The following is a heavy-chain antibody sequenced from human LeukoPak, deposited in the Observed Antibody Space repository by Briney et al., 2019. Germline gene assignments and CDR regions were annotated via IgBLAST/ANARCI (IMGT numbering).Heavy chain of an antibody. D-gene: IGHD2-21*02. CDR1: GGSFSGYY. V-gene: IGHV4-34*01. CDR3: ARGQSSVVTDIPYYFDY. Sequence: SETLSLTCAVYGGSFSGYYWSWIRQPPGKGLEWIGEINHSGSTNYNPSLKSRVTTSVDTSKKQFSLKLSSVTAADTAVYFCARGQSSVVTDIPYYFDYWGRGTVVTVSS. CDR2: INHSGST. J-gene: IGHJ4*02.